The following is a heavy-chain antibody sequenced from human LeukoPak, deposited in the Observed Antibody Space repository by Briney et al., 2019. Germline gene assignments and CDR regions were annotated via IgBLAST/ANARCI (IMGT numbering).Heavy chain of an antibody. CDR1: DYSISSGNY. CDR3: ARNDSSGYFDY. Sequence: SETLSLTCDVSDYSISSGNYWGWIRQPPGKGLEWIGSDYHSGSTHYSPSLKSRVTIAVDTSKNQFSLKLSSVTAADTAVYYCARNDSSGYFDYWGQGTLVTVSS. D-gene: IGHD3-22*01. V-gene: IGHV4-38-2*01. CDR2: DYHSGST. J-gene: IGHJ4*02.